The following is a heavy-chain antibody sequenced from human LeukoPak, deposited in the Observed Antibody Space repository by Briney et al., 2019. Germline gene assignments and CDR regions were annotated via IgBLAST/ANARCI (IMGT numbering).Heavy chain of an antibody. V-gene: IGHV4-34*01. CDR2: IYHSGST. J-gene: IGHJ4*02. CDR3: ARDQE. Sequence: PSETLSLTCAVYGGSFSGYYWSWIRQPPGKGLEWIGSIYHSGSTYYNPSLKSRVTISVDTSKNQFSLKLSSVTAADTAVYYCARDQEWGQGTLVTVSS. CDR1: GGSFSGYY.